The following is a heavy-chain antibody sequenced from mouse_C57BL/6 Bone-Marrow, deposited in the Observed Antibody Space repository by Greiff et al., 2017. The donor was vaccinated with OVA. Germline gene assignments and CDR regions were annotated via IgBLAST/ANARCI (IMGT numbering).Heavy chain of an antibody. CDR1: GYTFTSYW. CDR2: IDPSDSYT. J-gene: IGHJ2*01. V-gene: IGHV1-50*01. Sequence: VQLQQSGAELVKPGASVKLSCKASGYTFTSYWMQWVKQRPGQGLEWIGEIDPSDSYTNYHQKFKGKATLTVDTSSSTAYMQLSSLTSEDSAVYYCARTGYWGQGTTLTVSS. CDR3: ARTGY.